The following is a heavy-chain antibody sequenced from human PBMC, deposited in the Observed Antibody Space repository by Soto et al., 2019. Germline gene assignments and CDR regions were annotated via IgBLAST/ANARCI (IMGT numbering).Heavy chain of an antibody. V-gene: IGHV1-69*13. Sequence: SVKVSCKASGGTFSSYAISWVRQAPGQGLEWMGGIIPIFGTANYAQKFQGRVTITADESTSTAYTELSSLRSEDTAVYYCARGRSGNWNYFYYYYGMDVWGQGTTVTVSS. CDR3: ARGRSGNWNYFYYYYGMDV. J-gene: IGHJ6*02. D-gene: IGHD1-7*01. CDR2: IIPIFGTA. CDR1: GGTFSSYA.